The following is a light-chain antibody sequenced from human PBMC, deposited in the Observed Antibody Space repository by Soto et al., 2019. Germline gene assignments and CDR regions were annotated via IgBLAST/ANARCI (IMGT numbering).Light chain of an antibody. J-gene: IGKJ1*01. CDR3: QQYGSSGT. V-gene: IGKV3-20*01. CDR1: QSVSNNY. Sequence: EIELTQSPGTLSLSPGERATLSCRASQSVSNNYLDWYQQKPGQAPRLLIYGASNRATGIPDRFSGSGSGTDFTLTISRLEPEDFAVYYCQQYGSSGTFGQGTKVDIK. CDR2: GAS.